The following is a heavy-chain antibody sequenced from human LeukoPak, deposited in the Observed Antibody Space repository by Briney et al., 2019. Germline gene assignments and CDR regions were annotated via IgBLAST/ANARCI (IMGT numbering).Heavy chain of an antibody. CDR3: VRLGGGDAFDI. Sequence: GGSLRLSCAASGFTFSRFAMHWVRQAPGKGLEWVGRIRSKANGYTTAYGASGKGRFTITRDDSKKSAFVQMSSLKSEDTAVYYCVRLGGGDAFDIWGPGTRVTVSS. D-gene: IGHD2-15*01. V-gene: IGHV3-73*01. J-gene: IGHJ3*02. CDR1: GFTFSRFA. CDR2: IRSKANGYTT.